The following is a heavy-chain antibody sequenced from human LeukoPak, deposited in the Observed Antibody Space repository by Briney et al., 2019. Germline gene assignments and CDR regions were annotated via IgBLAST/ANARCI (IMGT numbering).Heavy chain of an antibody. V-gene: IGHV3-21*01. CDR1: GFTFSSYS. Sequence: GGSLRLSCAASGFTFSSYSMNWVRQAPGKGLEWVSSISSSSSYIYYADSVKGRFTISRDNAKNSLYLQMNSLRAEDTAVYYCTSLWSGYYTPDYWGQGTLVTVSS. CDR2: ISSSSSYI. J-gene: IGHJ4*02. D-gene: IGHD3-3*01. CDR3: TSLWSGYYTPDY.